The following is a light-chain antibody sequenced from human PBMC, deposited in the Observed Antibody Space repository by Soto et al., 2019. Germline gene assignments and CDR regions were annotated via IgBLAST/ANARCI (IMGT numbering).Light chain of an antibody. V-gene: IGKV1-27*01. CDR1: QGIRNF. Sequence: DIQMTQSPTSLSASVGDRVTITCRASQGIRNFVAWYQQKPGKAPKLLIYAASTLQSGVPSRFSGSGSGTDFTLTINGLQPEDVATYSCHTYSSVPVFGPGTKVEIK. CDR3: HTYSSVPV. J-gene: IGKJ3*01. CDR2: AAS.